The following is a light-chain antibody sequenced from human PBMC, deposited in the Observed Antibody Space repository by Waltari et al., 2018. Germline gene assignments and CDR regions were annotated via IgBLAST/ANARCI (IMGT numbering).Light chain of an antibody. J-gene: IGKJ1*01. V-gene: IGKV1-27*01. CDR1: QGVGDS. CDR2: VAS. CDR3: QKYNIAPRT. Sequence: DIQLTQSPSSLSASAGDRVTITCRASQGVGDSVAWYHQKPGKPPTLLIYVASTRHSGVPSRFSGSGSETDFTLTISSLQPEDVATYYCQKYNIAPRTFGPGTKVEIK.